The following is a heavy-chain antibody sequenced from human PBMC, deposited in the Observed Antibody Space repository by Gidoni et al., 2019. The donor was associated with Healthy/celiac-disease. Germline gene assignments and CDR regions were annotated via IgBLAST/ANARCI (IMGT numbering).Heavy chain of an antibody. CDR1: GFTFSSYE. V-gene: IGHV3-48*03. Sequence: EVQLVESGGGLVQPGGSLRLSCAASGFTFSSYEMNWVRQAPGKGLEWVSYISSSGSTIYYADSVKGRFTISRDNAKNSLYLQMNSLRAEDTAVYYCARAHFLMTQAFDYWGQGTLVTVSS. CDR3: ARAHFLMTQAFDY. J-gene: IGHJ4*02. CDR2: ISSSGSTI. D-gene: IGHD2-21*02.